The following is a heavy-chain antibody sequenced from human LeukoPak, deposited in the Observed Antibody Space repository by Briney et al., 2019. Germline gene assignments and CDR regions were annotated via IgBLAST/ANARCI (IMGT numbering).Heavy chain of an antibody. J-gene: IGHJ6*03. CDR3: AKDSTMVFFFYYMDV. D-gene: IGHD3-10*01. V-gene: IGHV3-30*01. Sequence: GGSLRLSCAASGFTFSSSAMNWVRQAPGKGLEWVAFIQYDGSNKFYADSVKGRFTISRDNSKNTLFLQMNSLRADDTAVYYCAKDSTMVFFFYYMDVWGKGTTVTVSS. CDR2: IQYDGSNK. CDR1: GFTFSSSA.